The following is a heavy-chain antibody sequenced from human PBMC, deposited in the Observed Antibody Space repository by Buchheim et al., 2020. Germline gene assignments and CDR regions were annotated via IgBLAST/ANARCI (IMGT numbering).Heavy chain of an antibody. D-gene: IGHD5-12*01. V-gene: IGHV3-23*01. CDR1: GFTFSNHA. J-gene: IGHJ5*02. Sequence: EVQLLESGGGLVQPGGSLTLSCAASGFTFSNHAMTWVRQAPGKGLEWLSAISAGGATTYHADSVKGRFTISRDNSKNTLFLQMNSLRADDTAVYYCAIREGYSGYDGPFDPWGQG. CDR3: AIREGYSGYDGPFDP. CDR2: ISAGGATT.